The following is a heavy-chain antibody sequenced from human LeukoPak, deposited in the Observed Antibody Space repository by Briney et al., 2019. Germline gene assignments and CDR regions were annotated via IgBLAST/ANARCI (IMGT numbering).Heavy chain of an antibody. CDR2: IFYSGST. CDR3: ARVKGYCSSSGCSPWDY. J-gene: IGHJ4*02. V-gene: IGHV4-31*03. CDR1: GGSISSGGYY. D-gene: IGHD2-2*01. Sequence: PSETLSLTCTVSGGSISSGGYYWSWIRQHPGKGLEWIGYIFYSGSTYYSPSLKSRVTISVDTSKNQFFLRLSSVTAADTAVYYCARVKGYCSSSGCSPWDYWGQGALVTVSS.